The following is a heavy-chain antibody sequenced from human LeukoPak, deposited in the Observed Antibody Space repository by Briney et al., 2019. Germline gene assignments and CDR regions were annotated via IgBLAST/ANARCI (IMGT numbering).Heavy chain of an antibody. CDR3: ARDGSAYNFDY. Sequence: GGSLRLSCAASGFTFSTSWMHWVRQAAGKGLVWVSRVESNGRNTIYADSVKGRFTISRDNRKNTLYLQMNSLRAEDTAVYYCARDGSAYNFDYWGQGTLVTVSS. D-gene: IGHD5-24*01. CDR1: GFTFSTSW. V-gene: IGHV3-74*01. CDR2: VESNGRNT. J-gene: IGHJ4*02.